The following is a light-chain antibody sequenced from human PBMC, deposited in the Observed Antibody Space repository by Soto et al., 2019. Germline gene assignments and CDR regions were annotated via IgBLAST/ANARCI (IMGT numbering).Light chain of an antibody. J-gene: IGKJ3*01. CDR1: QSVSSNN. CDR2: GAS. Sequence: EIVLTQSPGTLSLSPGERATLSRRASQSVSSNNLAWYQQKPGQAPRLLIYGASRRATGIPDRFSGSGSGTVFTLTITRLEPEDFAVYYCQQYGNSPFTFGPGTKVDIK. V-gene: IGKV3-20*01. CDR3: QQYGNSPFT.